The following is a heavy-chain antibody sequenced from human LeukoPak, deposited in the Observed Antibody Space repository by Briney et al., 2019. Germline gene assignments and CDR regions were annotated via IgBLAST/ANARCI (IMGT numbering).Heavy chain of an antibody. Sequence: AGGSLRLSCAASGFTFSSYAMSWVRQAPGKGLEWVSAISGSGGSTYYADSVKGRFTISRDNSKNTLYLQMNSLRAEDTAVYYCAKNGGYDFWSGYSDYWGQGTLVTVSS. J-gene: IGHJ4*02. CDR1: GFTFSSYA. D-gene: IGHD3-3*01. V-gene: IGHV3-23*01. CDR2: ISGSGGST. CDR3: AKNGGYDFWSGYSDY.